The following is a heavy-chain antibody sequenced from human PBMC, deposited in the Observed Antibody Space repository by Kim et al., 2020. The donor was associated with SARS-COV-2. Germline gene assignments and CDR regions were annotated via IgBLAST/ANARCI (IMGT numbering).Heavy chain of an antibody. CDR1: GGSISDYY. Sequence: SDTLSLTCTVSGGSISDYYWSWIRQPPGKGLEWFGYIYYSGSTNYNPSLKSRVTISVDTSKNQFSLKMTSMTPADTAVYYCAGGEWPQTAFDVWGQGTMVTVSS. D-gene: IGHD3-3*01. CDR2: IYYSGST. V-gene: IGHV4-59*13. CDR3: AGGEWPQTAFDV. J-gene: IGHJ3*01.